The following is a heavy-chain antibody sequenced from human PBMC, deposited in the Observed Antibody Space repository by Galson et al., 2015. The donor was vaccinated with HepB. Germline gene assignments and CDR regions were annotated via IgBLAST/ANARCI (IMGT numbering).Heavy chain of an antibody. Sequence: SLRLSCAASGFTVSSNYMSWVRQAPGKGLEWVSVIYSSGSTYYADSVKGRFTISRDNSKNTLYLQMNSLRAEDTAVYYCARGHSSGWYEAAYYYYYGMDVWGQGTTVTVSS. CDR3: ARGHSSGWYEAAYYYYYGMDV. CDR1: GFTVSSNY. CDR2: IYSSGST. D-gene: IGHD6-19*01. V-gene: IGHV3-66*02. J-gene: IGHJ6*02.